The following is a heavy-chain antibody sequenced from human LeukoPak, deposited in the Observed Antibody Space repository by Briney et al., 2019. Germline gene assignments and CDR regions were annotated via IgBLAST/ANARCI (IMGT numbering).Heavy chain of an antibody. Sequence: RSLRPSCAASGFTFSGYGMHWVRQAPGKGLEWVAVLSYDGNSKFYADSVKGRFTISGDNSKNTLYLQMNSLRAEDTAVYYCAKLRVSGYTYGYGLDVWGQGTTVTVSS. CDR3: AKLRVSGYTYGYGLDV. V-gene: IGHV3-30*18. CDR1: GFTFSGYG. D-gene: IGHD5-18*01. CDR2: LSYDGNSK. J-gene: IGHJ6*02.